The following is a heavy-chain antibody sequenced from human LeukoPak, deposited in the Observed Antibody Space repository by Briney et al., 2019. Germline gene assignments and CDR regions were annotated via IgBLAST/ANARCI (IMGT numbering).Heavy chain of an antibody. CDR3: ARAWIYYDGSGYYDY. CDR1: GGTFSSYA. Sequence: SVTVSCKASGGTFSSYAISWVRQAPGQGLEWMGGIIPIFGTANYAQKFQGRVTITADESTSTAYMELNSLRSEDTSVYYCARAWIYYDGSGYYDYWGQGTLVTVSS. V-gene: IGHV1-69*01. CDR2: IIPIFGTA. J-gene: IGHJ4*02. D-gene: IGHD3-22*01.